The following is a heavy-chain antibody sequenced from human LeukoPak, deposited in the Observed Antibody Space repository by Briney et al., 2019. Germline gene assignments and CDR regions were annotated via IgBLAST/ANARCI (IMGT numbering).Heavy chain of an antibody. CDR2: ISYDGSNK. CDR1: GFTFSSYA. Sequence: GGSLRLSFAASGFTFSSYAMHWVRQAPGKGLEWVAVISYDGSNKYYADSVKGRFTISRDNSKNTLYLQMNSLRADDTAVYHCARQETSSYNGAFDIWGQGTMVTVSS. J-gene: IGHJ3*02. D-gene: IGHD1-26*01. CDR3: ARQETSSYNGAFDI. V-gene: IGHV3-30-3*01.